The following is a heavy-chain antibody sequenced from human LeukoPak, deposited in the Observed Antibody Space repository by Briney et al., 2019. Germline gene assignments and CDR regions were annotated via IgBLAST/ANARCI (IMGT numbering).Heavy chain of an antibody. CDR2: ISAYNGNT. Sequence: EASVKVSCKASGYTFTSYGISWVRQAPGQGLEWMGWISAYNGNTNYAQKLQGRVTMTTDTSTSTAYMELRSLRSDDTAVYYCARDGDSVAVAGNFDYWGQGTLVTVSS. V-gene: IGHV1-18*01. CDR3: ARDGDSVAVAGNFDY. D-gene: IGHD6-19*01. J-gene: IGHJ4*02. CDR1: GYTFTSYG.